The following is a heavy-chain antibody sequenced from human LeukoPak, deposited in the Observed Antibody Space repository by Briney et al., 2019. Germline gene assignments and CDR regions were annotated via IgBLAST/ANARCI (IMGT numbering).Heavy chain of an antibody. CDR2: IYTSGST. V-gene: IGHV4-4*07. J-gene: IGHJ3*02. CDR1: GFTISSYY. D-gene: IGHD3-22*01. Sequence: SETLSLTCTVSGFTISSYYWSWIRQPAGKGLEWIGRIYTSGSTNYNPSLKSRVTMSVDTSKNQFSLMLSYVTAADTAVYYCAVQFDSSGYFTFDIWGQGTMVTVSS. CDR3: AVQFDSSGYFTFDI.